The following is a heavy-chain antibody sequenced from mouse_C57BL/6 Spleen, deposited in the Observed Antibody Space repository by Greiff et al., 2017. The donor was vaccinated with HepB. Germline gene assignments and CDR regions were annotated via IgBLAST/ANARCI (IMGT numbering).Heavy chain of an antibody. V-gene: IGHV14-3*01. CDR2: IDPANGNT. Sequence: VQLQQSVAELVRPGASVKLSCTASGFTIKNTYMHWVKQRPEQGLEWIGRIDPANGNTKYAPKFKGKATITADTSSNTAYLQLSSLTSEDTAIYYCARGRGSSSFAYWGQGTLVTVSA. J-gene: IGHJ3*01. CDR1: GFTIKNTY. D-gene: IGHD1-1*01. CDR3: ARGRGSSSFAY.